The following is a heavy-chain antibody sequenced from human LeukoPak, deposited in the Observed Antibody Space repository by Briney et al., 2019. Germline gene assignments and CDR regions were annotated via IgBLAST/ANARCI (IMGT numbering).Heavy chain of an antibody. Sequence: SETLSPTCTASGGSISSYYWSWIRQPPGKGLEWIGYIYYSGSTNYNPSLKSRVTISVDTSKNQFSLKLSSVTAADTAVYYCARGLNWFDPWGQGTLVTVSS. V-gene: IGHV4-59*01. J-gene: IGHJ5*02. CDR1: GGSISSYY. CDR3: ARGLNWFDP. CDR2: IYYSGST.